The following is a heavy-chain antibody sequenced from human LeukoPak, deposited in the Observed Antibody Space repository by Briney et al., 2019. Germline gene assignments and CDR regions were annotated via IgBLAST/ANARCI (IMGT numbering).Heavy chain of an antibody. J-gene: IGHJ5*02. Sequence: SETLSLTCTVSGGSISSYYWSWLRQPPGKGLEWIGYIYYSGSTNYNPSLKSRVTISVDTSKNKFSLKLSSVTAADTAVYFCARGYASSGYGNSFDPWGQGTRVSVSS. D-gene: IGHD6-13*01. CDR3: ARGYASSGYGNSFDP. V-gene: IGHV4-59*08. CDR1: GGSISSYY. CDR2: IYYSGST.